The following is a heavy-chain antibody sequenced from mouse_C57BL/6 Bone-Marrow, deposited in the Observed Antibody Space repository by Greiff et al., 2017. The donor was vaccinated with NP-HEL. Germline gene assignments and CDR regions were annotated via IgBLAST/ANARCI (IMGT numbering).Heavy chain of an antibody. CDR1: GYTFTSYW. Sequence: VQLQQPGAELVKPGASVKLSCKASGYTFTSYWMQWVKQRPGQGLEWIGEIDPSDSYTNYNQKFEGKATLTVDTSSSTAYMQLSSLTSEDSAVYYCARDFYWGQGTLVTVSA. CDR3: ARDFY. CDR2: IDPSDSYT. V-gene: IGHV1-50*01. J-gene: IGHJ3*01.